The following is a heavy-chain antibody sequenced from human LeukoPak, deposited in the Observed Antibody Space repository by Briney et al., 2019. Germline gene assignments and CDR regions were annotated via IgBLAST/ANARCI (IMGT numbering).Heavy chain of an antibody. V-gene: IGHV1-8*01. CDR3: VRIDYSNAFDI. J-gene: IGHJ3*02. CDR1: GYTFTSYA. D-gene: IGHD4-11*01. CDR2: MNPKTGNT. Sequence: ASVKVSCKASGYTFTSYAMNWVRQATGQGLEWMGWMNPKTGNTGSAQKLQGRVTITGNTSISTAYMELSSLRSEDTAVYYCVRIDYSNAFDIWGQGTMVTVSS.